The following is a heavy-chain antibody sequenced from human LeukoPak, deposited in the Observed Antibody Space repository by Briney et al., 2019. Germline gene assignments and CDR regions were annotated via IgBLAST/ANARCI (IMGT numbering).Heavy chain of an antibody. V-gene: IGHV3-23*01. J-gene: IGHJ4*02. CDR2: ITGSGGNS. Sequence: GGSLRLSCAASGFTFSNFAMAWVRQAPGKGLDLVSSITGSGGNSYNSDSVKGRFTISRDNSKNTLYLQMNSLRAEDTAIYYCAKSGSGTSTWFDYWGQGTLVTVSS. CDR1: GFTFSNFA. D-gene: IGHD3-10*01. CDR3: AKSGSGTSTWFDY.